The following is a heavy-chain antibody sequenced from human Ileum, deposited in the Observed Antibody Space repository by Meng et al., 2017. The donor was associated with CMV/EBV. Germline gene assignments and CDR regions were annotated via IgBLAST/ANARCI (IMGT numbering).Heavy chain of an antibody. J-gene: IGHJ6*02. CDR1: GYIFTNYW. CDR3: ARSFKGGSRKTYYYYGMGV. D-gene: IGHD1-26*01. V-gene: IGHV5-51*01. CDR2: TYPGDSDT. Sequence: KVSCKGSGYIFTNYWIGWVRQMPGKGLEWMGITYPGDSDTRYSPSFQGQVTISADRSISTAYLQWSSLKASDTAMYYCARSFKGGSRKTYYYYGMGVWGQGTTVTVSS.